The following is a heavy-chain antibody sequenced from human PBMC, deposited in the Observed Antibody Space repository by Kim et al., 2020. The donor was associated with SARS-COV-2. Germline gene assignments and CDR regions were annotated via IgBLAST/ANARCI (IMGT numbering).Heavy chain of an antibody. J-gene: IGHJ4*02. V-gene: IGHV3-21*01. CDR3: ARDSGSGSPMDY. D-gene: IGHD1-26*01. Sequence: YYAASVKGRFTIAIDNAKNSLYLQMNSLRAEDTAVYYCARDSGSGSPMDYWGQGTLVTVSS.